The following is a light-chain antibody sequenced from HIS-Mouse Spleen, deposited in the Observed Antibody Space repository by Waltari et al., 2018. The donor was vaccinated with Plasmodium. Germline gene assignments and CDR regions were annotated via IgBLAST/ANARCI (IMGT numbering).Light chain of an antibody. CDR2: QDS. V-gene: IGLV3-1*01. Sequence: SYELTQPPSVSVSPGPTASITGPGPQLGDNYACWYQQKPGQSPVLVIYQDSKRPSGIPERFSGSNSGNTATLTISGTQAMDEADYYCQAWDSSTVVFGGGTKLTVL. J-gene: IGLJ2*01. CDR3: QAWDSSTVV. CDR1: QLGDNY.